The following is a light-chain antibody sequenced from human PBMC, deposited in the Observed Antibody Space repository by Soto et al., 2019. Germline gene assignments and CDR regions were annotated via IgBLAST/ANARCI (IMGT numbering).Light chain of an antibody. CDR1: QSVSSN. Sequence: EIVMTQSPATLSVSPGERATLSCRASQSVSSNLAWYQQKPGQAPRLLIYGASTRATGIPARFSGSGSGTEFALTIRSMQSEDFAVYYCQQYNNWPPITFGQGTRLEIK. V-gene: IGKV3-15*01. J-gene: IGKJ5*01. CDR3: QQYNNWPPIT. CDR2: GAS.